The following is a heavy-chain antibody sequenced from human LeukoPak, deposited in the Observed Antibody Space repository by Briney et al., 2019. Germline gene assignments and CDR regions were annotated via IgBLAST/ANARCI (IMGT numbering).Heavy chain of an antibody. V-gene: IGHV3-21*01. J-gene: IGHJ6*03. D-gene: IGHD1-26*01. CDR2: ITSTSGYI. Sequence: TTGGSLRLSCAASGFTFGIYTITWVRQAPGKGLEWVSSITSTSGYINYADSVKGRFTISRDNAKNSLYLQMNSLRAEDTAVYYCARVAAGATTSNYFYYYMDVWGRGTTVTVSS. CDR3: ARVAAGATTSNYFYYYMDV. CDR1: GFTFGIYT.